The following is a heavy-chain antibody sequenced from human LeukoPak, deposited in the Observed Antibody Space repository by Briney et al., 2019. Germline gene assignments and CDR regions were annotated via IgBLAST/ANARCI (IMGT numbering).Heavy chain of an antibody. CDR1: GYTFTSYV. Sequence: ASVKVSCKASGYTFTSYVISRVRQAPGRGLEWMGWISAYNGNTNYAQSLQGRVTMTTDTSTSTAYMELRSLRSDDTAVYYCARVDYGGHSDFDYFDYWGQGTLVTVSS. CDR3: ARVDYGGHSDFDYFDY. J-gene: IGHJ4*02. D-gene: IGHD4-23*01. V-gene: IGHV1-18*01. CDR2: ISAYNGNT.